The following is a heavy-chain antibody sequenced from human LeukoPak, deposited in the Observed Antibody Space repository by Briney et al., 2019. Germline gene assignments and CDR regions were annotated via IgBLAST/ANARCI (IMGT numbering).Heavy chain of an antibody. CDR2: ISSSRST. Sequence: ASETLSLTCNVSGGSITSYYWSWVRQPAGKGLEWIGRISSSRSTNYNPSLKSRVALSIDTSKNQFSLKLTSVSAADTAVYYCAREYDPSTRYFDYWGQGTLVTVSS. CDR3: AREYDPSTRYFDY. V-gene: IGHV4-4*07. D-gene: IGHD3-3*01. J-gene: IGHJ4*02. CDR1: GGSITSYY.